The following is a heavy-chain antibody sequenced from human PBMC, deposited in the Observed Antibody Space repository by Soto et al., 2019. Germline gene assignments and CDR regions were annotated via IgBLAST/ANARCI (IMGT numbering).Heavy chain of an antibody. D-gene: IGHD3-22*01. V-gene: IGHV4-34*01. Sequence: PSETLSLTCAVYGGSFRGHYWSWIRQSPGKGLEWIGEINHSGSTNQNPSLKSRVTISVDTSKNQSSLKLKSVTAADTAVYYCARGITMILVVQGDAPDKYYFDSWGQGTQVTVSS. CDR1: GGSFRGHY. J-gene: IGHJ4*02. CDR3: ARGITMILVVQGDAPDKYYFDS. CDR2: INHSGST.